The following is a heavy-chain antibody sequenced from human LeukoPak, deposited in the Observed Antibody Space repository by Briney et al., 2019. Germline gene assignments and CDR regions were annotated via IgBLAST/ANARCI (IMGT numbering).Heavy chain of an antibody. CDR2: IVVGSGNT. J-gene: IGHJ4*02. CDR1: GFTFTSSA. D-gene: IGHD4-11*01. Sequence: GASVKVSCKASGFTFTSSAVQWVRQARGQRLEWIGWIVVGSGNTNYAQKLQERVTITRDMSTSTAYMELSSLRSEDTAVYYCAASPHDYSYPSNYYFDYWGQGTLVTVSS. CDR3: AASPHDYSYPSNYYFDY. V-gene: IGHV1-58*01.